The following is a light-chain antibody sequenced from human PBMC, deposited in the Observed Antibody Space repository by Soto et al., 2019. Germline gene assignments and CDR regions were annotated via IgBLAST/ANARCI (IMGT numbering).Light chain of an antibody. CDR1: ESVSSS. CDR3: QQYNKWRT. CDR2: GAS. Sequence: EIVMTQSPGTLSVSPGERVTLSCRASESVSSSIAWYQQRTGQAPRLLIYGASTRATGIPARFSGSGSGTEFTLTISSLQSEDFAIYYCQQYNKWRTFGQGTKVDIK. J-gene: IGKJ1*01. V-gene: IGKV3-15*01.